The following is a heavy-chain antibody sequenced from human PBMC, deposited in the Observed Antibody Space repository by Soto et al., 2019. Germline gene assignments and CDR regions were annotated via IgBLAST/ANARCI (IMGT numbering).Heavy chain of an antibody. D-gene: IGHD6-13*01. CDR3: ARDLALFIAAAGPQGDY. J-gene: IGHJ4*02. CDR2: ISAYNGNT. Sequence: QVQLVQSGAEVKKPGASVKVSCKASGYTYTSYGISWVRQAPGQGLEWMGWISAYNGNTNYAQKLQGRVTMTTDTSTSTAYMELRSLRSDDTTVYYCARDLALFIAAAGPQGDYWGQGTLVTVSS. CDR1: GYTYTSYG. V-gene: IGHV1-18*01.